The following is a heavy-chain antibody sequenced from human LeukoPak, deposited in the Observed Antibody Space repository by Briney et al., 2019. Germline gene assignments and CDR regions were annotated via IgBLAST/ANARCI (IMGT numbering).Heavy chain of an antibody. CDR2: IYPGPGAGPGGSNP. Sequence: GESLKISCKSSGYPFTSYWIGWVRQMPGKGLEWMGIIYPGPGAGPGGSNPIYNPSFQGQVSISADNSITTAYLQWSSLKASDTAIYYCARHSTRPNWYSPIDYWGQGTLVTVSS. J-gene: IGHJ4*02. D-gene: IGHD2-21*01. CDR3: ARHSTRPNWYSPIDY. CDR1: GYPFTSYW. V-gene: IGHV5-51*01.